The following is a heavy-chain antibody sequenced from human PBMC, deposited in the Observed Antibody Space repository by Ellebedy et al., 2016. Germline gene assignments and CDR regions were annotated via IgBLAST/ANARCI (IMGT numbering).Heavy chain of an antibody. Sequence: GSLRLSXAVSGGSISSSNWWSWVRQPPGKGLEWIGEIYHSGSTNYNPSLKSRVTISVDKSKNQFSLKLSSVTAADTAVHYCAREQSYDYVWGSYRYTVPTNFDYWGRGTLVTVSS. CDR1: GGSISSSNW. V-gene: IGHV4-4*02. J-gene: IGHJ4*02. CDR2: IYHSGST. D-gene: IGHD3-16*02. CDR3: AREQSYDYVWGSYRYTVPTNFDY.